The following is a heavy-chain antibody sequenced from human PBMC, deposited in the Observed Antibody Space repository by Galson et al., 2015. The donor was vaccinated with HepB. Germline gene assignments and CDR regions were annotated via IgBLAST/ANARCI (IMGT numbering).Heavy chain of an antibody. D-gene: IGHD4-17*01. Sequence: SLRLSCAASGFTFSSYAMHWVRQAPGKGLEWVAVISYDGSNKYYADSVKDRFTISRDNSKNTPYLQMNSLRAEDTAVYYCARGLLRGDYGAFDIWGQGTMVTVSS. CDR1: GFTFSSYA. J-gene: IGHJ3*02. V-gene: IGHV3-30-3*01. CDR3: ARGLLRGDYGAFDI. CDR2: ISYDGSNK.